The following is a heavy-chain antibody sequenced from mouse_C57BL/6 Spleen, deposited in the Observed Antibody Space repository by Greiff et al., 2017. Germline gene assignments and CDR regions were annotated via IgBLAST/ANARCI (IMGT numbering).Heavy chain of an antibody. Sequence: EVQLQESGPGLVKPSQSLSLTCSVTGYSITSGYYWNWIRQFPGNKLEWMGYISYDGSNNYNPSLKNRISITRDTSKNQFFLKLNSVTTEDTATYYCARDRYPYYYAMDYWGQGTSVTVSS. CDR2: ISYDGSN. CDR3: ARDRYPYYYAMDY. CDR1: GYSITSGYY. V-gene: IGHV3-6*01. D-gene: IGHD2-12*01. J-gene: IGHJ4*01.